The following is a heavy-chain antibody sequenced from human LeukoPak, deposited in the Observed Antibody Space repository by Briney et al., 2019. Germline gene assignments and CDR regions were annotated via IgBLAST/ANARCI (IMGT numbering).Heavy chain of an antibody. CDR1: GYTFTGYY. Sequence: ASVKVSCKASGYTFTGYYMHWVRQAPGQGLEWMVWINPNSGGTNYAQKFQGRVTMTRDTSISTAYLELSRLRSDDTAVYYCARGYCSSTGCYLYFDYWGQGTLVTVSS. CDR3: ARGYCSSTGCYLYFDY. CDR2: INPNSGGT. D-gene: IGHD2-2*01. J-gene: IGHJ4*02. V-gene: IGHV1-2*02.